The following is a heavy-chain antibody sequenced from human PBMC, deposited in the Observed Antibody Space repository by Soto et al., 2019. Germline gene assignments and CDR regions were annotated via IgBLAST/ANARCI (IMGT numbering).Heavy chain of an antibody. V-gene: IGHV3-33*01. Sequence: PGGSLRVSCAASGFTFSSYGMHWVRQAPGKGLEWVAVIWYDGSNKYYADSVKGRFTISRDNSKNTLYLQMNSLRAEDTAVYYCARDHDYDYMDVWGKGTTVTVSS. J-gene: IGHJ6*03. CDR2: IWYDGSNK. CDR1: GFTFSSYG. CDR3: ARDHDYDYMDV.